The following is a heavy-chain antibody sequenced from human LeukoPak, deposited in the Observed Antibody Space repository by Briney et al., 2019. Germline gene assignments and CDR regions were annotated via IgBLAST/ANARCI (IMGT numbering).Heavy chain of an antibody. Sequence: SAKVSCKASGGTFSSYAISWVRQAPGQGLEWMGRIIPILGIANYAQKFQGRVTITADKSTSTAYMELSSLRSEDTAVYYCARAAYGSGSYGYFDYWGQGTLVTVSS. V-gene: IGHV1-69*04. J-gene: IGHJ4*02. CDR3: ARAAYGSGSYGYFDY. D-gene: IGHD3-10*01. CDR1: GGTFSSYA. CDR2: IIPILGIA.